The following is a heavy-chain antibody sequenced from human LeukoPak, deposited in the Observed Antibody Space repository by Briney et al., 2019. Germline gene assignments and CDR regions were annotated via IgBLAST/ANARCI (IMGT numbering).Heavy chain of an antibody. Sequence: GASVKVSCKGSGYIFMQYGISWWRQAPGQGREWMGWISTYNGNANYSQKFQGRVTKTTDTSTSTAYMALRSVRSDEAAWYYGARMPGYNSYYMYVWGQGTTVIVSS. CDR2: ISTYNGNA. CDR1: GYIFMQYG. J-gene: IGHJ6*03. V-gene: IGHV1-18*01. D-gene: IGHD5-24*01. CDR3: ARMPGYNSYYMYV.